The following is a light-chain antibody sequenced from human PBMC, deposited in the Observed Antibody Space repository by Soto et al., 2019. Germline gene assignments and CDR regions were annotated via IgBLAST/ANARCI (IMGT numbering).Light chain of an antibody. CDR2: EVS. CDR3: AVWDDGLDAWM. V-gene: IGLV2-8*01. CDR1: SSDVGAYNY. J-gene: IGLJ3*02. Sequence: QSVLTQPPSASGSPGQSVTISCTGTSSDVGAYNYVSWYQQHPGKAPKLMIYEVSKRPSGVPDRFSGSKSGNTASLTVSGLQAEDEADYYCAVWDDGLDAWMFGGGTKLTVL.